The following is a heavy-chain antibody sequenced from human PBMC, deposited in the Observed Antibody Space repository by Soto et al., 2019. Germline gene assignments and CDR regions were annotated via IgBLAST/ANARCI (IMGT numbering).Heavy chain of an antibody. CDR3: ASVGN. Sequence: EVQLVESGGGLVQPEGSLRLSCAASGFTFSSYSMNWVRQAPGKGLEWVSYIDSGSGAIYYADSVKGRFTISRDNAKNSLFLQMNSLRDEDTAVYYCASVGNWGQGTLVTVSS. D-gene: IGHD1-26*01. CDR2: IDSGSGAI. CDR1: GFTFSSYS. V-gene: IGHV3-48*02. J-gene: IGHJ4*02.